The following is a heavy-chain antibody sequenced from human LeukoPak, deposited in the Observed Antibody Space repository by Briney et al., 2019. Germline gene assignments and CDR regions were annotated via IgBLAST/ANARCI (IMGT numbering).Heavy chain of an antibody. CDR2: ISGSGGST. Sequence: GGSLRLSCSASGFTFSSYAMSWLRQAPGKGLEWVSAISGSGGSTYYADSVKGRFTISRDNSKNTLYLQMNSLSAEDTDVYYCAKDPVPTYYDFWSGYGYFDYWGQRTLVTVSS. CDR3: AKDPVPTYYDFWSGYGYFDY. J-gene: IGHJ4*02. CDR1: GFTFSSYA. D-gene: IGHD3-3*01. V-gene: IGHV3-23*01.